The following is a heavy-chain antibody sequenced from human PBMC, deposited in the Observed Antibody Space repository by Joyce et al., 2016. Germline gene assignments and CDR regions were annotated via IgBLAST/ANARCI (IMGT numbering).Heavy chain of an antibody. V-gene: IGHV3-30*04. Sequence: QAHLVESGGGVVQPGRSLRLSCAASGFPFSDSPMHWVRQEPGEGLEWGAVISHDGGIPDYADALMCRFSIARDNSKNTIFLQRNSLRADDTAVYYCARAFGTRTPFYGMDVWGQGTTVTVSS. CDR2: ISHDGGIP. J-gene: IGHJ6*02. D-gene: IGHD1-14*01. CDR3: ARAFGTRTPFYGMDV. CDR1: GFPFSDSP.